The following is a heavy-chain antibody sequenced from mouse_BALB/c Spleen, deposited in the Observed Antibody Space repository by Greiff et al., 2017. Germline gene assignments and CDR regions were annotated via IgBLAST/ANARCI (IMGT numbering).Heavy chain of an antibody. D-gene: IGHD1-2*01. V-gene: IGHV5-12-2*01. CDR3: ARLTTATGFAY. CDR1: GFTFSSYT. Sequence: EVQLVESGGGLVQPGGSLKLSCAASGFTFSSYTMSWVRQTPEKRLEWVAYISNGGGSTYYPDTVKGRFTISRVNAKNTLYLQMSSLKSEDTAMYYCARLTTATGFAYWGQGTLVTVSA. J-gene: IGHJ3*01. CDR2: ISNGGGST.